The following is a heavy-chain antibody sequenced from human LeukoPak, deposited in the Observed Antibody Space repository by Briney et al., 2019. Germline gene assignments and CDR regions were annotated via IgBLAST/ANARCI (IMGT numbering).Heavy chain of an antibody. CDR1: GFTFSNAW. J-gene: IGHJ6*02. V-gene: IGHV3-15*01. Sequence: GGSLRLSCAASGFTFSNAWMSWVRQAPGKGLEWVGRIKSKTDGGTTDYAAPVKGRFTISRDDSKNTLYLQMNSLKTEDTAVYNCTTDYLERIAAAGTLFFYSAGMDAWGQGTTVTV. CDR2: IKSKTDGGTT. CDR3: TTDYLERIAAAGTLFFYSAGMDA. D-gene: IGHD6-13*01.